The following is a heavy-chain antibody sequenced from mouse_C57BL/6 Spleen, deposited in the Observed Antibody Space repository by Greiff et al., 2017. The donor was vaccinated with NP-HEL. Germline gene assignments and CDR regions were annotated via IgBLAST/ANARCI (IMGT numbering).Heavy chain of an antibody. CDR3: ARSGDYDYYYAMDY. V-gene: IGHV1-82*01. CDR1: GYAFSSSW. J-gene: IGHJ4*01. D-gene: IGHD2-4*01. CDR2: IYPGDGDT. Sequence: QVQLQQSGPELVKPGASVKISCKASGYAFSSSWMNWVKQRPGKGLEWIGRIYPGDGDTHYNGKFKGKATLTADKSSSTAYMQLSSLTSEDSAVYFCARSGDYDYYYAMDYWGQGTSVTVSS.